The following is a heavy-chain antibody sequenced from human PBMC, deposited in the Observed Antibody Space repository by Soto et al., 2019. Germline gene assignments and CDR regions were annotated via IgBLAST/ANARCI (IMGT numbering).Heavy chain of an antibody. D-gene: IGHD3-3*01. Sequence: TLSLTCTVSGGSISSGGYYWSWVRQHPGKGLEWIEYIYYSGSTYYNPSLKSRVTISVDTSKNQFSLRLSSVTAADTAVYYCARTPLLRFLEWTPYYFVYWGEGARVTVSS. V-gene: IGHV4-31*03. CDR1: GGSISSGGYY. CDR3: ARTPLLRFLEWTPYYFVY. CDR2: IYYSGST. J-gene: IGHJ4*02.